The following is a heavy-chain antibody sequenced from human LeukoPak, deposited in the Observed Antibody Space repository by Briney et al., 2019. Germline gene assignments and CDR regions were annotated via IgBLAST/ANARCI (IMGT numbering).Heavy chain of an antibody. CDR2: IYYSGST. D-gene: IGHD2-2*02. CDR1: GGSVSSGGYY. Sequence: SETLSLTCTVSGGSVSSGGYYWSWIRQPPGKGLEWIGYIYYSGSTNYNPSLKSRVTISVDTSKNQFSLKLSSVTAADTAVYYCARWDCSSTSCYRPAPQNWYFDLWGRGTLVTVSS. J-gene: IGHJ2*01. V-gene: IGHV4-61*08. CDR3: ARWDCSSTSCYRPAPQNWYFDL.